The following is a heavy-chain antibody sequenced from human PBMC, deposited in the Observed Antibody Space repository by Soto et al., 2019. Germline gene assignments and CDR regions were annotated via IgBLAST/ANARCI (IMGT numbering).Heavy chain of an antibody. V-gene: IGHV3-7*03. D-gene: IGHD3-22*01. CDR2: IKQDGSEK. Sequence: LSLSCAASGFTFSSYWMSWVRQAPGKGLEWVANIKQDGSEKYYVDSVKGRFTISRDNAKNSLYLQMNSLRAEDTAVYYCARDSLPYYYDRSGYHWFDPWGQGTLVTVSS. CDR1: GFTFSSYW. J-gene: IGHJ5*02. CDR3: ARDSLPYYYDRSGYHWFDP.